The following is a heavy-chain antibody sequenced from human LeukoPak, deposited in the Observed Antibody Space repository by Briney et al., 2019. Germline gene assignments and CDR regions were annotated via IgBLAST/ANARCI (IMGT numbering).Heavy chain of an antibody. J-gene: IGHJ4*02. D-gene: IGHD2-15*01. CDR2: IYYSGST. Sequence: SETLSLTCTVSGGSISSYYWSWIRQPPGKGLEWIGSIYYSGSTYYNPSLKSRVTISVDTSKNQFSLKLSSVTAADTAVYYCARQVVVAATRQGFDYWGQGTLVTVSS. CDR1: GGSISSYY. CDR3: ARQVVVAATRQGFDY. V-gene: IGHV4-59*05.